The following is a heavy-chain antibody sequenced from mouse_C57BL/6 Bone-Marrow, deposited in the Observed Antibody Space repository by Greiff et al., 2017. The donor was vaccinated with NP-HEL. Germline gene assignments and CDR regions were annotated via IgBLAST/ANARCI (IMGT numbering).Heavy chain of an antibody. V-gene: IGHV1-66*01. CDR2: IYPGSGNT. J-gene: IGHJ2*01. CDR1: GYSFTSYY. CDR3: ARSSIPPISGKGY. D-gene: IGHD1-1*01. Sequence: QVQLKESGPELVKPGASVKISCKASGYSFTSYYIHWVKQRPGQGLEWIGWIYPGSGNTKYNEKFKGKATLTADTSSSTAYMQLSSLTSEDSAVYYCARSSIPPISGKGYWGQGTTLTVSS.